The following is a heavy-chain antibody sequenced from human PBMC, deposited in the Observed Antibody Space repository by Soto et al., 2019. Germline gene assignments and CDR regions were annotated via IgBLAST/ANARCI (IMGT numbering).Heavy chain of an antibody. D-gene: IGHD3-10*01. Sequence: QVQMVQSGAEVKKPGSSVRVSCKAPGGTLSSYAITWVRQGPGQGLEWMGGIIPMFGTPNYAQKFQGRVTITADESTSTADMDLSSLRSEDSAVYYCARGVVRGVVVPQGYYDGLDVWGQGTTVTVSS. J-gene: IGHJ6*02. CDR2: IIPMFGTP. CDR1: GGTLSSYA. CDR3: ARGVVRGVVVPQGYYDGLDV. V-gene: IGHV1-69*01.